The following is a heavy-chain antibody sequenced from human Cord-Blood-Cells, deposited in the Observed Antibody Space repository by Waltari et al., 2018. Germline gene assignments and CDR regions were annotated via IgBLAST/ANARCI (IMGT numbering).Heavy chain of an antibody. CDR1: AGSISSSSYY. CDR3: ARHSTGAFDY. CDR2: IYYSGST. Sequence: QLQLQASGPGLGKPSETLSLTCTVSAGSISSSSYYWGWIRQPPGKGLEWIGSIYYSGSTYYNPSLKSRVTISVDTSKNQFSLKLSSVTAADTAVYYCARHSTGAFDYWGQGTLVTVSS. D-gene: IGHD7-27*01. J-gene: IGHJ4*02. V-gene: IGHV4-39*01.